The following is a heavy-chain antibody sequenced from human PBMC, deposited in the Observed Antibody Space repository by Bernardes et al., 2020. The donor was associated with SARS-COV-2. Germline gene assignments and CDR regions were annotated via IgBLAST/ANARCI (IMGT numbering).Heavy chain of an antibody. CDR3: AKARFYGDDSYFHH. Sequence: GGSLRLSCAASGFTFGNYAMTWVRQAPGTGLEWVSAMSGGDGSPYYADSVKGRFTISRDNFKNTLYLQMNSLRAEDAAVYYCAKARFYGDDSYFHHWGQGTLVTVSS. CDR2: MSGGDGSP. CDR1: GFTFGNYA. J-gene: IGHJ1*01. V-gene: IGHV3-23*01. D-gene: IGHD4-17*01.